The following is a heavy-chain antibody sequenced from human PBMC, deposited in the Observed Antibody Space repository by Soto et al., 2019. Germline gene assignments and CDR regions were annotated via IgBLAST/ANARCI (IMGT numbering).Heavy chain of an antibody. V-gene: IGHV4-34*01. CDR1: GGSFSGYY. CDR3: ARGVAARTKYYYYYYMDV. CDR2: INHSGST. Sequence: SSETLSLTCAVYGGSFSGYYWSWIRQPPGKGLEWIGEINHSGSTNYNPSLKSRVTISVDTSKNQFSLKLSSVTAADTAVYYCARGVAARTKYYYYYYMDVWGKGTTVTVSS. J-gene: IGHJ6*03. D-gene: IGHD6-6*01.